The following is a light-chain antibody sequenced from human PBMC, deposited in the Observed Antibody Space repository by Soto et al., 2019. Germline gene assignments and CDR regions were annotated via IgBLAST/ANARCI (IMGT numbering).Light chain of an antibody. V-gene: IGLV7-43*01. Sequence: QAVVTQEPSLTVSPGGTVTLTCASSTAAVTSGNYPSWFQQRPGQAPRTLIYTTNSKHSWTPARFSGSLLGDKAALTLSGVQPEDEADYCCLLYYGGAQLVFGGGTKLTVL. CDR1: TAAVTSGNY. J-gene: IGLJ3*02. CDR2: TTN. CDR3: LLYYGGAQLV.